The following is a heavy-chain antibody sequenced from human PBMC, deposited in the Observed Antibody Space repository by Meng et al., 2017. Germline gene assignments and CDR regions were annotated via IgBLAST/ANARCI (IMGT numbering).Heavy chain of an antibody. CDR3: ARDLKGLWFGESNDAFDI. V-gene: IGHV1-18*01. D-gene: IGHD3-10*01. J-gene: IGHJ3*02. CDR1: GYTFTSYG. CDR2: ISAYNGNT. Sequence: ASVKVSCKASGYTFTSYGISWVRQAPGQGLEWMGWISAYNGNTNYAQKLQGRVTMTTDTSTSTAYMELRSLRSDDTAVYYCARDLKGLWFGESNDAFDIWGQGTMVTVSS.